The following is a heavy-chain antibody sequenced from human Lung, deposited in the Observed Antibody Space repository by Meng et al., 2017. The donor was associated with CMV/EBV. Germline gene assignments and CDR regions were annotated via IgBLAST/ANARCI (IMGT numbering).Heavy chain of an antibody. CDR2: IYYSGST. Sequence: SXTXSLXCTVSGGSISSSSYYWGWIRQPPGKGLEWIGSIYYSGSTYYNPSLKSRVTISVDTSKNQFSLKLSSVTAADTAVYYCARLTIFGGVRYWGQGTLVTVSS. V-gene: IGHV4-39*01. D-gene: IGHD3-3*01. CDR3: ARLTIFGGVRY. J-gene: IGHJ4*02. CDR1: GGSISSSSYY.